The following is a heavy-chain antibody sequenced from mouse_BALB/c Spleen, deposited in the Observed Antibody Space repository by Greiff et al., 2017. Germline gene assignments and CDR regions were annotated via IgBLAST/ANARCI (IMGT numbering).Heavy chain of an antibody. CDR3: ARAHQLLYYYAMDY. CDR1: GFTFSSFG. D-gene: IGHD1-1*01. CDR2: ISSGSSTI. J-gene: IGHJ4*01. Sequence: EVMLVESGGGLVQPVGSRKLSCAASGFTFSSFGMHWVRQAPEKGLEWVAYISSGSSTIYYADTVKGRFTISRDNPKNTLFLQMTSLRSEDTAMYYCARAHQLLYYYAMDYWGQGTSVTVSS. V-gene: IGHV5-17*02.